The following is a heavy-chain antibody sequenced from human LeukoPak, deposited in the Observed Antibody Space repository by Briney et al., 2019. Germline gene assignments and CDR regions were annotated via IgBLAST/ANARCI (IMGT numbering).Heavy chain of an antibody. CDR1: ADSMNNYY. J-gene: IGHJ4*02. CDR3: ARLASSGWSDCDY. V-gene: IGHV4-59*08. D-gene: IGHD6-19*01. CDR2: IYYSGST. Sequence: SETLSLTCSVFADSMNNYYGTWIRQPPGKGLEWGGYIYYSGSTNYKPSLKSPVTISVDTSKNQFSMKMNSVTAADTAVYYCARLASSGWSDCDYWGQGTLVTVSS.